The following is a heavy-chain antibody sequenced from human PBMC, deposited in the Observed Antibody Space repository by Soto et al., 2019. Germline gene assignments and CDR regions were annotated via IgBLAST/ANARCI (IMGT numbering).Heavy chain of an antibody. Sequence: RASVKVSCKASDNTFTNYGVSWVRQAPGQGLEWMGWISAYNGNTDYAEKFQGRVTLTTDTSTTTAFMELRSLRSDDTAVYYCARAYLIRRTSALGYWGQGTLVTVSS. J-gene: IGHJ4*02. V-gene: IGHV1-18*04. CDR2: ISAYNGNT. CDR1: DNTFTNYG. D-gene: IGHD2-21*01. CDR3: ARAYLIRRTSALGY.